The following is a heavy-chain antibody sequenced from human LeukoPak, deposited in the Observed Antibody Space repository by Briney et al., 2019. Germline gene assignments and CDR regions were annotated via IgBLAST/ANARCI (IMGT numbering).Heavy chain of an antibody. CDR2: MSYDGSDR. D-gene: IGHD1-1*01. V-gene: IGHV3-30*04. Sequence: PGGSLRLSCAASGFTFSNYAMYWVRQAPGKGLEWVAVMSYDGSDRYYADSVKGRFTISRDNSENTLYMQMNSLRTEDTAVYYCATSKSPWIPRGYFDYWGQGTLVTVSS. CDR1: GFTFSNYA. CDR3: ATSKSPWIPRGYFDY. J-gene: IGHJ4*02.